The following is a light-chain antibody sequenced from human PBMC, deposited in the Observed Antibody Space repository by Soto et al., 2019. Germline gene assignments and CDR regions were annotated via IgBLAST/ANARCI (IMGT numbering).Light chain of an antibody. CDR1: QGVNIF. J-gene: IGKJ2*01. CDR3: QQRNSYPRT. Sequence: DVQLTQSPSFLSASVGDRVTITCRASQGVNIFLAWFQQKPGKAPNLLISAASTLQSGVPSRFSGSGSETEFTLTITSLQPEDSATYYCQQRNSYPRTFGQGTKVDI. CDR2: AAS. V-gene: IGKV1-9*01.